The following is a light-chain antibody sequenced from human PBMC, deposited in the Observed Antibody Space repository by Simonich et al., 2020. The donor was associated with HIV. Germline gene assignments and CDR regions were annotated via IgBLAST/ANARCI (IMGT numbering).Light chain of an antibody. Sequence: QSVLTQPPSASGTPGQRVTISCSGSSSNIGSTTVNWYQQLPGTAPKLLIYRNNHRPAGVPARFSSSKSGTSASLALRGLQSEDEAAYYCAAWDDSLNGPVFGGGTKLTVL. CDR2: RNN. CDR3: AAWDDSLNGPV. J-gene: IGLJ2*01. CDR1: SSNIGSTT. V-gene: IGLV1-44*01.